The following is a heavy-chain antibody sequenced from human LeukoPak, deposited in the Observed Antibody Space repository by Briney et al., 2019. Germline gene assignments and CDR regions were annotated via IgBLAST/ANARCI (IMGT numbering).Heavy chain of an antibody. D-gene: IGHD4-23*01. CDR1: XXTXXSYY. CDR3: ARDLLYGGNPFYGMDL. Sequence: SVXXSXXASXXTXXSYYXHXXRQAPGQGLEWMGXINPSGGSTSYAQKFQGRVTMTRDTSTSTVYMELSSLRSEDTAVYYCARDLLYGGNPFYGMDLWGQGTTVTVSS. CDR2: INPSGGST. J-gene: IGHJ6*02. V-gene: IGHV1-46*01.